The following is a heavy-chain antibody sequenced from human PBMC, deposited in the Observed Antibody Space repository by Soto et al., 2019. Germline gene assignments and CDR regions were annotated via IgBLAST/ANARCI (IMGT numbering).Heavy chain of an antibody. J-gene: IGHJ4*02. V-gene: IGHV3-74*01. CDR2: IKTDGYAA. CDR1: GFTFDSHW. CDR3: VRESGVAADC. D-gene: IGHD6-19*01. Sequence: ESGGVLVQRGGTLRLSCVASGFTFDSHWLHWVRQAPGEGLVWVSRIKTDGYAAAYADSVKGRFTIARDNTKNTVYLQMNSLRADDTAVYFCVRESGVAADCWGQGTLVTVSS.